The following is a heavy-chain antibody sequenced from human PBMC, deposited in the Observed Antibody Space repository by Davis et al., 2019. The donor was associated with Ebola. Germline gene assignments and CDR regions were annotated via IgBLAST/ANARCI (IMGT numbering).Heavy chain of an antibody. CDR3: ARDLLLFFGDFSMDV. D-gene: IGHD3-10*01. CDR1: GFSFSTYA. Sequence: PGGSLRLSCEASGFSFSTYAMTWVRQAPGKGLEWVSGINWNSDSIVYADSVKGRFTISRDNSKNTLYLQMSSLRAEDTAVYYCARDLLLFFGDFSMDVWGTGTTVTVSS. CDR2: INWNSDSI. J-gene: IGHJ6*04. V-gene: IGHV3-20*04.